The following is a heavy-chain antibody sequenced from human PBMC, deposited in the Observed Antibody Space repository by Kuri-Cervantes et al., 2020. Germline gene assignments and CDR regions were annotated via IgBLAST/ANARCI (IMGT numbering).Heavy chain of an antibody. J-gene: IGHJ6*02. D-gene: IGHD3-10*01. V-gene: IGHV3-30-3*01. CDR2: ISYDGSNK. Sequence: LSLTCAASGFTFSSYATHWVRQAPGKGLEWVAVISYDGSNKYYADSVKGRFTISRDNSKNTLYLQMNSLRAEDTAVYYCARAGTMVRTRMDVWGQGTTVTVSS. CDR3: ARAGTMVRTRMDV. CDR1: GFTFSSYA.